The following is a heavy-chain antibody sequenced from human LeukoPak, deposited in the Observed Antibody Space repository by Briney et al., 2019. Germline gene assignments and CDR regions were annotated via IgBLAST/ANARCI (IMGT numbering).Heavy chain of an antibody. D-gene: IGHD3-3*01. Sequence: SETLSLTCTVSGGSISSSSYYWGWIRQPPGKGLEWIGSIYYSGSTYYNPSLKSRVTISVDTSKNQFSLKLSSVTAADTAVYYCARDTEYDFWSGYHPIDYWGQGTLVTVSS. J-gene: IGHJ4*02. CDR3: ARDTEYDFWSGYHPIDY. CDR1: GGSISSSSYY. CDR2: IYYSGST. V-gene: IGHV4-39*07.